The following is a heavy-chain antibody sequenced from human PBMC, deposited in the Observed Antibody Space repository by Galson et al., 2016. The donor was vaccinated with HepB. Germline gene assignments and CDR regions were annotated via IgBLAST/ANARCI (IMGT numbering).Heavy chain of an antibody. CDR2: IYYSGRT. Sequence: SETLSLTCTVSGASISGYYLSWIRQPPGKGLEWIGDIYYSGRTNYNPSLKSRFTISVDTSKNQFSLKLSSVTAADTAVYYCARDDSGGWYGFHYGMDVWGQGTTVTVSS. CDR3: ARDDSGGWYGFHYGMDV. V-gene: IGHV4-59*01. CDR1: GASISGYY. D-gene: IGHD6-19*01. J-gene: IGHJ6*02.